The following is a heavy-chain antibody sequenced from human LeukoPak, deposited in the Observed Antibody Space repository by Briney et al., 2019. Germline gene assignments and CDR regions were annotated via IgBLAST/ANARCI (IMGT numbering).Heavy chain of an antibody. V-gene: IGHV3-30*02. Sequence: PGGSLRLSCAASGFTFSNYGMHWVRQAPGKGLEWVAFVRYDETTKFYADSVKGRFTISRDNSKTTLYLQMYSLRAEDTAVYYCAKDVPTAYFDYWGQGTLVTVSS. D-gene: IGHD2-2*01. CDR1: GFTFSNYG. CDR2: VRYDETTK. CDR3: AKDVPTAYFDY. J-gene: IGHJ4*02.